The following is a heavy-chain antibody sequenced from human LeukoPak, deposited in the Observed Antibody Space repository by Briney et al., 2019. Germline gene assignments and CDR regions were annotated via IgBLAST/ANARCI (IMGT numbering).Heavy chain of an antibody. D-gene: IGHD2-8*02. J-gene: IGHJ4*02. V-gene: IGHV4-59*01. CDR3: ARATTAYCTGGVCPNFDY. CDR1: GGSITSYY. Sequence: SETLSLTCTVSGGSITSYYWSWIRQPPGKRLEWIGYIYFSGSTNYNPSLKSRVTISVDTSKNQFSLKLSSVTAADTALYYCARATTAYCTGGVCPNFDYWGQGPLVTVSS. CDR2: IYFSGST.